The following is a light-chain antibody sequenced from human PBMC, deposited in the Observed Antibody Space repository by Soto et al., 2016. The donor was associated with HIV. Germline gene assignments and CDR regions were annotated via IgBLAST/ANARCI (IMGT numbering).Light chain of an antibody. V-gene: IGLV3-21*03. CDR2: DDN. J-gene: IGLJ2*01. CDR3: QVWDTNSDHVV. CDR1: NIGSKS. Sequence: SYELTQPPSVSVAPGKTARITCGGSNIGSKSVHWYQQKPGQAPVMVVYDDNDRPPGIPERFSGSNSGDTATLTINRVEAGDEADYYCQVWDTNSDHVVFGGGTKLTVL.